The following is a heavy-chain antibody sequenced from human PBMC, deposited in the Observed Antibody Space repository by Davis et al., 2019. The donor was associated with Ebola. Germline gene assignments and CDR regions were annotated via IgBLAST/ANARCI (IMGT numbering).Heavy chain of an antibody. D-gene: IGHD3-22*01. Sequence: GESLKISCTDSVITFSSYAMTWVRQAPGKGLEWVSAISGSGGSTYYADSVKGRFTISRDNSKNTLYLQMNSLRTEDTAVYYCAKDPYSYDSSGPSYFDYWGQGTLVTVSS. J-gene: IGHJ4*02. V-gene: IGHV3-23*01. CDR3: AKDPYSYDSSGPSYFDY. CDR1: VITFSSYA. CDR2: ISGSGGST.